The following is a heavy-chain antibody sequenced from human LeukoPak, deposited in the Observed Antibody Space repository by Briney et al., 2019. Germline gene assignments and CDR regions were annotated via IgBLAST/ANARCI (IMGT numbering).Heavy chain of an antibody. CDR1: GFTVTSTY. Sequence: GGSLRLSCAASGFTVTSTYMSWVRQAPGKGLEWVSVIYSVGSTYYANSVKGRFTISRYNSKNTLYLQMNSLRAEDAAVYYCARDRLYSSSSEDYWGQGTLVTVSS. D-gene: IGHD6-6*01. V-gene: IGHV3-53*01. J-gene: IGHJ4*02. CDR3: ARDRLYSSSSEDY. CDR2: IYSVGST.